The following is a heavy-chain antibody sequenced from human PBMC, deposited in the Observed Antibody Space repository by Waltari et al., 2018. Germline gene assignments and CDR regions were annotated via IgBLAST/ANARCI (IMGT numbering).Heavy chain of an antibody. CDR1: GFTLRRYS. J-gene: IGHJ4*02. CDR3: ARRGNDVDY. D-gene: IGHD1-1*01. CDR2: ISRSSTI. Sequence: EVQLVASGGGLVQPGVSLRLSCPAYGFTLRRYSRNWVRQAPGKGLEWVSYISRSSTIYYADSVKGRFTISRDNAKNSLYLQMNSLRAEDTAVYYCARRGNDVDYWGQGTLVTVSS. V-gene: IGHV3-48*04.